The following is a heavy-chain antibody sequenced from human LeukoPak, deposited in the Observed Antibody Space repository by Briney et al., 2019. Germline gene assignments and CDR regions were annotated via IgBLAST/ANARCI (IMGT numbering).Heavy chain of an antibody. J-gene: IGHJ4*02. Sequence: SETLSLTCTVSGGSISSYYWSWIRQPPGKGLEWIGYIYYSGSTNYNPSLKSRVTISVDTSKNQFSLKLSSVTAADTAVYYCARDRYYDFWSGYSNITLDYWGQGTLVTVSS. CDR1: GGSISSYY. V-gene: IGHV4-59*12. D-gene: IGHD3-3*01. CDR2: IYYSGST. CDR3: ARDRYYDFWSGYSNITLDY.